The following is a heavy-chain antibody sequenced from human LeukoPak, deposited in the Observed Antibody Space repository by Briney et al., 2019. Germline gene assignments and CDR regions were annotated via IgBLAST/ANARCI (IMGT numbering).Heavy chain of an antibody. Sequence: SVKVSCKASRDTFSSYGISWVRHAPAQGLGWMGRIIPILGIVNYAQDFQGRVTITADKSTSTAYMEVSSLRSDDTAVYYCAREGGDSTGVFDYWGQGTLVTVSS. CDR2: IIPILGIV. V-gene: IGHV1-69*04. D-gene: IGHD2-21*02. J-gene: IGHJ4*02. CDR1: RDTFSSYG. CDR3: AREGGDSTGVFDY.